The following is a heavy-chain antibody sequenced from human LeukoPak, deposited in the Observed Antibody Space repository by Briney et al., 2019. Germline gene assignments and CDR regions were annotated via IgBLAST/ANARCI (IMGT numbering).Heavy chain of an antibody. J-gene: IGHJ4*02. D-gene: IGHD3-16*01. CDR1: GFTFSSYA. Sequence: GGSLRLSCAASGFTFSSYAMHWVRQAPGKGLEWVAVISYDGSNKYYADSVKGRFTISRDNSKNTLCLQMNSLRAEDTAVYYCASPPSPATYGPVDYWGQGTLATVSS. V-gene: IGHV3-30-3*01. CDR3: ASPPSPATYGPVDY. CDR2: ISYDGSNK.